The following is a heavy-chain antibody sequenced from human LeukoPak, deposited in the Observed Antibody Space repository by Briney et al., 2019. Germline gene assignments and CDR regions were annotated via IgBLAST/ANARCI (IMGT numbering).Heavy chain of an antibody. CDR1: GFTFSSYS. CDR2: ISSSSSYI. V-gene: IGHV3-21*01. J-gene: IGHJ6*02. Sequence: GGSLRLSCAASGFTFSSYSMNWVRQAPGKGLEWVSSISSSSSYIYYADSVKGRFTISRDNAKNSLYLQMNSLRAEDTAVYYCARDHRFGESEGMDVWGQGTTVTVSS. D-gene: IGHD3-10*01. CDR3: ARDHRFGESEGMDV.